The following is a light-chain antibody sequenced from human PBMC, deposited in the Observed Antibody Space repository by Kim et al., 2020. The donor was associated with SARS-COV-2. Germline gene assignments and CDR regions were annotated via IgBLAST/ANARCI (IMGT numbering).Light chain of an antibody. J-gene: IGLJ2*01. CDR2: TNN. CDR1: TSNIETNT. Sequence: QSVLTQPPSVSGTPGQRVSISCSGSTSNIETNTVNWYQQLPGAAPKLLIHTNNQRPSGVPDRFSGSSFGTSASLTISGLQSEDEADYFCAAWEDSPDGYVVFGGGTQLTVL. CDR3: AAWEDSPDGYVV. V-gene: IGLV1-44*01.